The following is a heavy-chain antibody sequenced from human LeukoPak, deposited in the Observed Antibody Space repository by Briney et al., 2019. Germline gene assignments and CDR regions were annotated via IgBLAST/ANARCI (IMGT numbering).Heavy chain of an antibody. V-gene: IGHV3-21*01. D-gene: IGHD4-17*01. J-gene: IGHJ6*03. Sequence: GGSLRLSCAASGFTFSSYSMNWVRQAPGKGLEWVSSIGSGSSYIYYADSVKGRFTISRDNAKNSLYLQMNSLRAEDTAVYYCAREENGDFPYYYYYMDVWGKGTTVTVSS. CDR3: AREENGDFPYYYYYMDV. CDR1: GFTFSSYS. CDR2: IGSGSSYI.